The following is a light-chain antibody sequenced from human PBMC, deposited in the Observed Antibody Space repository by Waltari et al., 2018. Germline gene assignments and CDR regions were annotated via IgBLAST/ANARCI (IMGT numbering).Light chain of an antibody. CDR3: QQYNNYPFT. V-gene: IGKV1-5*03. Sequence: DIQLTQSPSTLSASVGDRVTITYRTSQSIRSWLAWYQQKPGKAPNLLIFKASSLESWVPSRFSGSGSGTEFTLTFSSLQPDDFATYDCQQYNNYPFTFGPGTKVDIK. CDR1: QSIRSW. J-gene: IGKJ3*01. CDR2: KAS.